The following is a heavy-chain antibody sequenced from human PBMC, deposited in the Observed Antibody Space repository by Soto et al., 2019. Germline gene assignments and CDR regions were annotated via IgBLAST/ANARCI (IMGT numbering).Heavy chain of an antibody. CDR3: ARQRTDFYDSGGYYGYYYGMDV. D-gene: IGHD3-22*01. Sequence: PGESLKISCKGSGYSFTSYWIGWVRQMPGKGLEWMGIIYPGDSDTRYSPSFQGQVTISADKSISTAYLQWSSLKASDTAMYYCARQRTDFYDSGGYYGYYYGMDVWGQGTTVTVSS. CDR2: IYPGDSDT. CDR1: GYSFTSYW. J-gene: IGHJ6*02. V-gene: IGHV5-51*01.